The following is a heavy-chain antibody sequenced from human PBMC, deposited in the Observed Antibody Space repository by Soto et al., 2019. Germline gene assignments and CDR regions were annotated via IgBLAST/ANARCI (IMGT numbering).Heavy chain of an antibody. CDR2: INHSGST. V-gene: IGHV4-34*01. CDR3: AIRARTYYYDSSGYR. J-gene: IGHJ4*02. Sequence: QVQLQQWGAGLLKPSETLSLTCAVYGGSFSGYYWSWIRQPPGKGLEWIGEINHSGSTNYNPSLKSRVTISVDTSKNQFSLKLSSVTAADTAVYYRAIRARTYYYDSSGYRWGQGTLVTVSS. D-gene: IGHD3-22*01. CDR1: GGSFSGYY.